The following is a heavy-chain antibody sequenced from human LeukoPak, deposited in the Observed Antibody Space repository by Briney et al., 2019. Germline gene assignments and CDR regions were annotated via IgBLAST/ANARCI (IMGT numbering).Heavy chain of an antibody. CDR3: ATTAYSSPRGY. CDR1: GFTVSSNY. Sequence: QPGGSLRLSCAASGFTVSSNYMSWVRQAPGKGVEWVSVIYSGGGTYYADSVKGRFTISRDNSKNTVYLQMNSLRAEDTAVYYCATTAYSSPRGYWGQGTLVTVSS. CDR2: IYSGGGT. D-gene: IGHD6-13*01. J-gene: IGHJ4*02. V-gene: IGHV3-66*01.